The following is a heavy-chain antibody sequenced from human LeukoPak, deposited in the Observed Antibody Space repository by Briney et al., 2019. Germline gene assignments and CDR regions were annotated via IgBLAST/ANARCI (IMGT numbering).Heavy chain of an antibody. CDR3: ARDRVGRSIAVAVAPDY. D-gene: IGHD6-19*01. CDR2: ISYDGSNK. Sequence: GGSLRLSCAASGFTFSSYAMHWVRQAPGKGLEWVAVISYDGSNKYYADSVKGRFTISRDNSKNTLYLQMSSLRAEDTAVYYCARDRVGRSIAVAVAPDYWGQGTLVTVSS. J-gene: IGHJ4*02. V-gene: IGHV3-30-3*01. CDR1: GFTFSSYA.